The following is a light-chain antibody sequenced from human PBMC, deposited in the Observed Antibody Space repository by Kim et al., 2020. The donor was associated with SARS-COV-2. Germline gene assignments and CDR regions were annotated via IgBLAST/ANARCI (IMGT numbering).Light chain of an antibody. J-gene: IGKJ4*01. V-gene: IGKV3-11*01. CDR3: QQRRNWPLT. CDR1: QSVSSS. CDR2: HVS. Sequence: LSPGERATLSCSASQSVSSSLAWYRQKPGQVPRLLIYHVSNRATGIPARFSGSGSGTDFTLTISSLEPEDFAVYYCQQRRNWPLTFGGGTKVDIK.